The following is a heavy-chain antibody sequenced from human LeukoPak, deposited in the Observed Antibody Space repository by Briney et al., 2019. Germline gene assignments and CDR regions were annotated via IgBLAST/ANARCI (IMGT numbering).Heavy chain of an antibody. CDR2: ISGSGAST. V-gene: IGHV3-23*01. CDR1: GFTLSTNA. CDR3: AKDVGKWESLHFFDY. D-gene: IGHD1-26*01. Sequence: GGSLRLSCLTSGFTLSTNAMSWVRRAPGKGLEWISGISGSGASTYYADSVKGRFTISRDDSRNTLYLQMNSLRGDDTAVYYCAKDVGKWESLHFFDYWGQGTLVTVSS. J-gene: IGHJ4*02.